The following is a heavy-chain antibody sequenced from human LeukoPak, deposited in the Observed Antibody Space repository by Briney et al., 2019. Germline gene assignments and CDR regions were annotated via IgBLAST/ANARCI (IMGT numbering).Heavy chain of an antibody. Sequence: PGGSLRLSCAASGFTFSDYYMSWIRQAPGKGLKCVSYISSSGSTIYYADSVKGRFTISRDNAKNSLYLQMNSLRAEDTAVYYCAREATVTTPYFDYWGQGTLVTVSS. V-gene: IGHV3-11*01. CDR1: GFTFSDYY. J-gene: IGHJ4*02. CDR3: AREATVTTPYFDY. D-gene: IGHD4-17*01. CDR2: ISSSGSTI.